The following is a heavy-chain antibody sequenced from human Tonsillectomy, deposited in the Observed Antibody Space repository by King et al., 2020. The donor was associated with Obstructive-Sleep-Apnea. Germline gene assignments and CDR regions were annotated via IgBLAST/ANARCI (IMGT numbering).Heavy chain of an antibody. V-gene: IGHV3-23*04. D-gene: IGHD3-22*01. CDR3: AKDLHYYDSSGYDGDY. CDR1: GFTFTSYA. Sequence: VQLVESGGGLVQPGGSLRLSCAASGFTFTSYAMSWVRQAPGKGLDWFSAFIGSGGGTYYADSVKGRFTISRDNSKNTLYLQMNSLRAEDTAVYYCAKDLHYYDSSGYDGDYWGQGTLVTVSS. J-gene: IGHJ4*02. CDR2: FIGSGGGT.